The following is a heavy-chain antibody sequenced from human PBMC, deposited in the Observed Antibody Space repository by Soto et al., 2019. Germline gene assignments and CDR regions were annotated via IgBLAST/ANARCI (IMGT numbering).Heavy chain of an antibody. V-gene: IGHV3-21*01. CDR3: ERDQVVVMVVGTSYFDY. Sequence: GGSLRLSCAASGFNFRSYTMSWVRQAPGKGLEWVSSISSSSTYIYYADSVKGRFTISKDNAKNSLYLQMNSLRAEDTAVYYCERDQVVVMVVGTSYFDYWGQGALVTVSS. CDR1: GFNFRSYT. J-gene: IGHJ4*02. D-gene: IGHD2-15*01. CDR2: ISSSSTYI.